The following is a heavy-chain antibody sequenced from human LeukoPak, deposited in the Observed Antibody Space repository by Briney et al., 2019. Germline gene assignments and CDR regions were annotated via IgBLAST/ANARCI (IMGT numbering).Heavy chain of an antibody. V-gene: IGHV3-11*01. CDR1: GFTFSDYY. D-gene: IGHD6-13*01. CDR3: ARDRLYSSSWYPTSPYYGMDV. CDR2: ISSSGSTI. Sequence: GGSLRLPCAASGFTFSDYYMSWIRQAPGKGLEWVSYISSSGSTIYYADSVKGRFTISRDNAKNSLYLQMNSLRAEDTAVYYCARDRLYSSSWYPTSPYYGMDVWGQGTTVTVSS. J-gene: IGHJ6*02.